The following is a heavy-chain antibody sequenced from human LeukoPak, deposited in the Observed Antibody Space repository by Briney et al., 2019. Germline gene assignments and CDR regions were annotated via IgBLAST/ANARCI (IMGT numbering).Heavy chain of an antibody. J-gene: IGHJ3*02. D-gene: IGHD2-21*02. CDR3: ARAPVTLPPLAFDI. V-gene: IGHV4-30-4*01. CDR2: SYYSGST. Sequence: PSQTLSLTCTVSGGSISSGDYYWSWIRQPPGKGLEWIVYSYYSGSTYYNPSLKSRVTISVDTSKNQFSLKLSSVTAADTAVYYCARAPVTLPPLAFDIWGQGTMVTVSS. CDR1: GGSISSGDYY.